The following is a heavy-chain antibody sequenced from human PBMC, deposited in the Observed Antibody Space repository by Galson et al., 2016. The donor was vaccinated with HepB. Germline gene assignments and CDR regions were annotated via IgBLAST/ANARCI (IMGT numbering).Heavy chain of an antibody. CDR2: ISGGGGST. J-gene: IGHJ6*04. Sequence: SLRLSCAASGFTFSSYAMSWVRRAPGKGLEWVSTISGGGGSTYYADSVKGRFTISRENADNSLYLQMNSLRPGDTAVYYCARGKSRWTTAWNYGLDVWGKGTRVTVSS. V-gene: IGHV3-23*01. CDR3: ARGKSRWTTAWNYGLDV. CDR1: GFTFSSYA. D-gene: IGHD4-17*01.